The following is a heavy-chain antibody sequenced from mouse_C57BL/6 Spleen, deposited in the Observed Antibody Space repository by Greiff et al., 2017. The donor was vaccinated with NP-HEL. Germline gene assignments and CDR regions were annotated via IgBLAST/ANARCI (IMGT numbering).Heavy chain of an antibody. D-gene: IGHD1-1*02. Sequence: VKLQESGAELVRPGASVTLSCKASGYTFTDYEMHWVKQTPVHGLEWIGAIDPETGGTAYNQKFKGKAILTADKSSSTAYMELRSLTSEDSAVYYCTRSRWGPYAMDYWGQGTSVTVSS. CDR1: GYTFTDYE. CDR2: IDPETGGT. CDR3: TRSRWGPYAMDY. V-gene: IGHV1-15*01. J-gene: IGHJ4*01.